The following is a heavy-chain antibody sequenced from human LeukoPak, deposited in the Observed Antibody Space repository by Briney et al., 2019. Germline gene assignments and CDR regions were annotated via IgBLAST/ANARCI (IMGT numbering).Heavy chain of an antibody. V-gene: IGHV1-2*02. CDR3: ATGVATAFTY. CDR1: GYTFTAYY. CDR2: NNPNSGDT. J-gene: IGHJ4*02. D-gene: IGHD5-18*01. Sequence: WASVKVSCKASGYTFTAYYIHWVRQAPGQGLEWMAFNNPNSGDTYSAPQFQGRVTMTRDTSISTASMELSWLSSDDTAVYYCATGVATAFTYWGQGTLVTVSS.